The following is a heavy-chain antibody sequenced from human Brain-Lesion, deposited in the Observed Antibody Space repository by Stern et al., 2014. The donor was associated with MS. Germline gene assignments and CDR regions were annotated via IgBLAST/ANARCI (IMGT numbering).Heavy chain of an antibody. Sequence: DQLVESGGEVKKPGASVKVSCKASGYTFTTYGISWVRQAPGQGLEWMGWISAYTGNTNYAQNVKGRVTMTTDTAQNPAYMELWSRRPDDTAIYYCARRVYGDYAAYQDLWGQGTPVTVSS. D-gene: IGHD4-17*01. CDR2: ISAYTGNT. CDR3: ARRVYGDYAAYQDL. V-gene: IGHV1-18*04. CDR1: GYTFTTYG. J-gene: IGHJ5*02.